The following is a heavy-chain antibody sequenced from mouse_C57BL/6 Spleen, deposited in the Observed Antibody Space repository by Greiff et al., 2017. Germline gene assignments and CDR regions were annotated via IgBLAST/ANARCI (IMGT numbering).Heavy chain of an antibody. V-gene: IGHV5-9*01. J-gene: IGHJ1*03. CDR3: ARDYYGSSYGYFDV. Sequence: EVKLVESGGGLVKPGGSLKLSCAASGFTFSSYTMSWVRQTPEKRLEWVATISGGGGNTYYPDSVKGRFTISRDNAKNTLYLHMSSLRSEDTALYYCARDYYGSSYGYFDVWGTGTTVTVSS. CDR2: ISGGGGNT. CDR1: GFTFSSYT. D-gene: IGHD1-1*01.